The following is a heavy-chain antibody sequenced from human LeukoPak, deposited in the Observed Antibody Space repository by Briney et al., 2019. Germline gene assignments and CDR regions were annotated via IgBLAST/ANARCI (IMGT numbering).Heavy chain of an antibody. CDR2: IYSGGTT. J-gene: IGHJ4*02. V-gene: IGHV3-53*01. CDR1: GFTVSNNY. D-gene: IGHD2-15*01. CDR3: ARDPTAAQC. Sequence: QSGGSLRLSCAASGFTVSNNYMSWVRQAPGKGLELVSIIYSGGTTYYADSVRGRFTISRDTSKNTVYLQMHSLTDEDTAIYYCARDPTAAQCWGQGTLVTVSS.